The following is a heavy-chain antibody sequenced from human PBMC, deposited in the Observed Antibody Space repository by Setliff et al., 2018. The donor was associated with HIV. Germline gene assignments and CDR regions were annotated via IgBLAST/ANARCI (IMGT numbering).Heavy chain of an antibody. J-gene: IGHJ1*01. D-gene: IGHD2-2*01. V-gene: IGHV3-7*01. Sequence: PGGSLRLSCAASGFSFSAYWMNWVRQAPGKGLEWVANIKPDGSEKYYVDSVKGRFTISRDNAKNSLYLQMNSLRAEDTAIYYCATDFSISAWGQGTLVTVSS. CDR1: GFSFSAYW. CDR2: IKPDGSEK. CDR3: ATDFSISA.